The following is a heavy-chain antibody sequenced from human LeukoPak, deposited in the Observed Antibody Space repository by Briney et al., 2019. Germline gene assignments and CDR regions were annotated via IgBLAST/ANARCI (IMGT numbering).Heavy chain of an antibody. CDR1: GGSISSSNW. Sequence: TSETLSLTCAVCGGSISSSNWWSWVRQTPGKGLEWIGEIYHSGSTNYNPSLKSRVTISVDKSKNQFSLKLSSVTAADTSVYYCAERFGALWFASWGQGTLVTVSS. D-gene: IGHD3-10*01. CDR2: IYHSGST. J-gene: IGHJ5*01. V-gene: IGHV4-4*02. CDR3: AERFGALWFAS.